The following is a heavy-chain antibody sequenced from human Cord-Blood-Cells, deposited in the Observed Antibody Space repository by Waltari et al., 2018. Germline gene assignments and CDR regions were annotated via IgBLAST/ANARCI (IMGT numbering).Heavy chain of an antibody. Sequence: EVQLLESGGGLVQPGGSLRLSCAASGFTFTIYAMSWVRPGPGKWLEWVSAISGSGGSTYYADSVKGRFTISRDNSKNTLYLQMNSLRAEDTAVYYCAKDEGSSPNDAFDIWGQGTMVTVSS. D-gene: IGHD6-13*01. CDR1: GFTFTIYA. J-gene: IGHJ3*02. CDR2: ISGSGGST. V-gene: IGHV3-23*01. CDR3: AKDEGSSPNDAFDI.